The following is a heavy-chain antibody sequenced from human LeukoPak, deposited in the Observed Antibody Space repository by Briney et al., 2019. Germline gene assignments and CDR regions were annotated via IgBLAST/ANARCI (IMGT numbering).Heavy chain of an antibody. CDR3: AREGYYDSSGYRMVGAFDI. Sequence: SQTLSLTCAVSGGSLSSGGYSWRWIRQPPGRGLEWLGYIYHSGSTYYNPSLKSRVTISVDRSKNQFSLKLSSVTAADTAVYYCAREGYYDSSGYRMVGAFDIWGQGTMVTVSS. V-gene: IGHV4-30-2*01. CDR1: GGSLSSGGYS. D-gene: IGHD3-22*01. CDR2: IYHSGST. J-gene: IGHJ3*02.